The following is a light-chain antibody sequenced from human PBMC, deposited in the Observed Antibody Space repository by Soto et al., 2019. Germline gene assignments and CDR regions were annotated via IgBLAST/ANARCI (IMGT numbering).Light chain of an antibody. CDR3: QQYNNWPPPLT. CDR2: GAS. Sequence: EIVMTQSPATLSVSPGERATLSCRASQSVSSNLAWYQQKPGQAPRLLIYGASTRATGLPARFSGSGSGTEFTLTISSLQSEDFAVYFCQQYNNWPPPLTVGGGTKVEIK. J-gene: IGKJ4*01. V-gene: IGKV3-15*01. CDR1: QSVSSN.